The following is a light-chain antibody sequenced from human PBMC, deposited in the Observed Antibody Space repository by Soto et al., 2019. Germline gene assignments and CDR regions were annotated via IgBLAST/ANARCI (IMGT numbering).Light chain of an antibody. V-gene: IGLV2-14*01. Sequence: QSALTQPASVSGPPGQSITISCTGSISAVGGYYYVSWYQQHPGKAPKLMIYEVSNRPSGVSNRFSGSKSGSSSSLTISGLQPEDEADYYCSSYINTNTMVFGGGTKLTVL. CDR2: EVS. CDR3: SSYINTNTMV. CDR1: ISAVGGYYY. J-gene: IGLJ3*02.